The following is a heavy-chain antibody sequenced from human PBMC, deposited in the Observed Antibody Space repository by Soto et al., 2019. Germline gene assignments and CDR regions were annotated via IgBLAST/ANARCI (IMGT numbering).Heavy chain of an antibody. J-gene: IGHJ4*02. D-gene: IGHD1-1*01. V-gene: IGHV1-46*04. CDR3: ARVQILQLENIFDY. Sequence: ASVKVSCKASGYTLSDANINWVRQAPGQGPEWMGIFNPRADTTNYADSVKGRFIISRDNSKNTVHLQLDSLRAEDTAVYFCARVQILQLENIFDYWGQGTLVTVSS. CDR1: GYTLSDAN. CDR2: FNPRADTT.